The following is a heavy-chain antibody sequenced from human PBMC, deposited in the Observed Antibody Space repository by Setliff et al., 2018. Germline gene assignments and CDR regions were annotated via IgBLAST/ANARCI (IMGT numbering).Heavy chain of an antibody. Sequence: SETLSLTCAVSGYSISSGYFWGWVRQPPGKGLEWIGSIYHSGKTYYNPSLKSRVTLSVDTSKNQFSLKLSSVTAADTAVYYCARLLAGTGGFFYYGVDVWGQGTTVTVSS. CDR1: GYSISSGYF. V-gene: IGHV4-38-2*01. CDR3: ARLLAGTGGFFYYGVDV. J-gene: IGHJ6*02. D-gene: IGHD6-19*01. CDR2: IYHSGKT.